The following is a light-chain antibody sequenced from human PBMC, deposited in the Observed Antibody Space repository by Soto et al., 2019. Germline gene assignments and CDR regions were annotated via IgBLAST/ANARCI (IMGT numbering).Light chain of an antibody. CDR1: QSVSSD. Sequence: EIVMTQSPATLSVSPGERATLSCRASQSVSSDLAWYQQKPGQAPRLLIYGASTRATGIPARFSGSGSGTEFTLTISRLQSEDFAVYYCQQYNNWRTFGQGTNLEIK. V-gene: IGKV3-15*01. CDR3: QQYNNWRT. J-gene: IGKJ2*01. CDR2: GAS.